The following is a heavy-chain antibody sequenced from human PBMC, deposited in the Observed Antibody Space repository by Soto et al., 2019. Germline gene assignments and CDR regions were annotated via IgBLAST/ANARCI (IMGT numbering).Heavy chain of an antibody. J-gene: IGHJ6*02. Sequence: EVQLVESGGGLVQPGGSLRLSCAASGLIFSDYHMDWVRQAPGKGLEWVGRIRRKANSYTTEYAASVKGRFTISRDDSKNSLYLQMNSLKSEDTAVYYCAMLGGWSGGSTGMDVWGQWPTVTVSS. CDR3: AMLGGWSGGSTGMDV. CDR2: IRRKANSYTT. V-gene: IGHV3-72*01. D-gene: IGHD6-19*01. CDR1: GLIFSDYH.